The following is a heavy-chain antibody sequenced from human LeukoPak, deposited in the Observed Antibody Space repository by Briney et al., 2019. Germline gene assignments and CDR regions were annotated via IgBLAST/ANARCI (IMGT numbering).Heavy chain of an antibody. CDR2: ISSRGDDT. J-gene: IGHJ4*02. D-gene: IGHD2-21*02. V-gene: IGHV3-23*01. Sequence: GGSLRLSCVASGLTFSNYGMHWVRQAPGKGLEWVSSISSRGDDTSYADSVKGRFTISRDNSKNTLYLQLNSLRVDDAAIYYCAKHRRSSLVTAYFDSWGQGTLVTVSS. CDR1: GLTFSNYG. CDR3: AKHRRSSLVTAYFDS.